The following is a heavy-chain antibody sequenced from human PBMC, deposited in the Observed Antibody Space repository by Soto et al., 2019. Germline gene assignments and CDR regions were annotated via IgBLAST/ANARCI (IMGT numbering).Heavy chain of an antibody. V-gene: IGHV1-69*13. CDR3: ARGVRPVAGSSWFHY. J-gene: IGHJ4*02. D-gene: IGHD6-13*01. CDR1: GGTFSSYA. Sequence: SVKVSSKASGGTFSSYAISWVRQAPGQGLEWMGGIIPIFGTANYAQKFQGRVTITADESTSTAYMELSSLRSEDTALYYCARGVRPVAGSSWFHYWGQGTLVTVSS. CDR2: IIPIFGTA.